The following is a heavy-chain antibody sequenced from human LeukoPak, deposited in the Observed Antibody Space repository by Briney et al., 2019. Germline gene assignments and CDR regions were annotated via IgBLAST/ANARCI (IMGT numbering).Heavy chain of an antibody. Sequence: SETLSLTCTVSGGSISSYYWSWIRQPPGKGLEWIGYIYYSGSTYYNPSLKSRVTISVDTSKNQFSLKLSSVTAADTAVYYCARGWDPNWFDPWGQGTLVTVSS. CDR3: ARGWDPNWFDP. CDR1: GGSISSYY. J-gene: IGHJ5*02. CDR2: IYYSGST. D-gene: IGHD1-26*01. V-gene: IGHV4-59*12.